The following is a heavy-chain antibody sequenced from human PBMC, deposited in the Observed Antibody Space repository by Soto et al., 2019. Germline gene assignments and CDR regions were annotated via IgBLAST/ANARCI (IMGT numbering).Heavy chain of an antibody. D-gene: IGHD6-13*01. V-gene: IGHV1-18*01. Sequence: GGSVKVSCKASGYTFNNYGIGWVRQAPGQGLEWMGWISVYNGYANYAQKFQGRIIMTADTSTSTAYMELRSLRSDDTAIYYCAKNITSWYDYWGQGSLVTVSS. CDR2: ISVYNGYA. J-gene: IGHJ4*02. CDR1: GYTFNNYG. CDR3: AKNITSWYDY.